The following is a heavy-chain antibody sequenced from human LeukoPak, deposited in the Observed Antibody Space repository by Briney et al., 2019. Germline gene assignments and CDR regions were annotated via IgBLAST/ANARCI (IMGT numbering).Heavy chain of an antibody. CDR2: IWYDGSNK. CDR1: GFTFSSYS. J-gene: IGHJ4*02. D-gene: IGHD6-13*01. Sequence: PGGSLRLSCAASGFTFSSYSMNWVRQAPGKGLEWVAVIWYDGSNKYYADSVKGRFTISRDNSKNTLYLQMNSLRAEDTAVYYCAKGGSSSWYRSPVDYWGQGTLVTVSS. V-gene: IGHV3-33*06. CDR3: AKGGSSSWYRSPVDY.